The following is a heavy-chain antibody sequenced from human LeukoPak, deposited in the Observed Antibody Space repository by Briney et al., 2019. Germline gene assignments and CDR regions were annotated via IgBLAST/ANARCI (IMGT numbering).Heavy chain of an antibody. CDR3: ARGATGGAMRFGELSTDPRFGP. CDR1: GYTFTSYY. J-gene: IGHJ5*02. V-gene: IGHV1-46*01. CDR2: INPSGGST. Sequence: ASVKVSCKASGYTFTSYYMHWVRQAPGQGLEWMGIINPSGGSTSYAQKFQGRVTMTRDTSTSTVYMELSSLRSEDTAVYYCARGATGGAMRFGELSTDPRFGPWGQGTLVTVSS. D-gene: IGHD3-10*01.